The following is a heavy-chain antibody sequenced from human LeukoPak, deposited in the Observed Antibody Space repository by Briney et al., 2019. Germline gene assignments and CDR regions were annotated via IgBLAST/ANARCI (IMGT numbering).Heavy chain of an antibody. D-gene: IGHD2-2*01. J-gene: IGHJ5*02. CDR2: IIPILGIA. CDR1: GGTFSSYA. CDR3: ARDQWASSTSCSP. V-gene: IGHV1-69*04. Sequence: GASVKVSCKASGGTFSSYAISWVRQAPGQGLEWMGRIIPILGIANYARKFQGRVTITADKSTSTAYMELSSLRSEDTAVYYCARDQWASSTSCSPWGQGTLVTVSS.